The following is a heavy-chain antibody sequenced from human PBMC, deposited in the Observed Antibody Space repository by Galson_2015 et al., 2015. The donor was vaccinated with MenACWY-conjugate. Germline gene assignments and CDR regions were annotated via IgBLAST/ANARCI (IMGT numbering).Heavy chain of an antibody. J-gene: IGHJ4*02. CDR3: ARDRTAPSY. CDR1: GFTFSSYG. V-gene: IGHV3-21*01. CDR2: ISTSGNYV. Sequence: SLRLSCAASGFTFSSYGMNWVRQAPGKGLEWVSSISTSGNYVNYADSVKGRFTISRDNAKNSLFLQMNSLRAEDMAVYYCARDRTAPSYWGQGTLVTVSS.